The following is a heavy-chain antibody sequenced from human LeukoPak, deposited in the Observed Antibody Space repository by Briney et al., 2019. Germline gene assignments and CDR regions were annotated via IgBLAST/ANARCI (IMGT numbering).Heavy chain of an antibody. Sequence: GGSPRLSCAASGFTFSSYGMHWVRQAPGKGLEWVAVISYDGSTKYYAGSVKGRFTISRDNSKNILYLQMNSLRPEDTAVYYCTREALPTYYGSGSYPDSWGQGTLVTVSS. CDR3: TREALPTYYGSGSYPDS. CDR2: ISYDGSTK. CDR1: GFTFSSYG. D-gene: IGHD3-10*01. J-gene: IGHJ4*02. V-gene: IGHV3-30*03.